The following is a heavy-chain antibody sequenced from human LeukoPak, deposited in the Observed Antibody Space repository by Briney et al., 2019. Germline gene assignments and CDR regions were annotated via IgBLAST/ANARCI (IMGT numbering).Heavy chain of an antibody. J-gene: IGHJ4*02. D-gene: IGHD3-3*01. Sequence: PSETLSLTCTVSAGSISSYYWNWLRQVPGKGLEWIGYIFYGANTYYNPSLKDRVTMSMDTSKSQVSLKLTSVTAADTAVYYCASGTIFGVIAPYCFHSWGQGTLVTVSP. CDR1: AGSISSYY. CDR3: ASGTIFGVIAPYCFHS. CDR2: IFYGANT. V-gene: IGHV4-59*01.